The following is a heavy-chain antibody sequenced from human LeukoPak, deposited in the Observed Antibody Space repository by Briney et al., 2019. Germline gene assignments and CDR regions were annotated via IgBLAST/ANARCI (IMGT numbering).Heavy chain of an antibody. CDR1: GFTFSDYY. J-gene: IGHJ4*02. CDR2: ISNSGSTI. Sequence: GGSLRLSCAASGFTFSDYYMSWIRQAPGKGLEWVAYISNSGSTIYYADSVKGRFTISRDNAKNSLYLQMNSLRAEDMALYYCAKSAAPTYSSGWYDLGYYFDYWGQGTLVTVSS. D-gene: IGHD6-19*01. V-gene: IGHV3-11*01. CDR3: AKSAAPTYSSGWYDLGYYFDY.